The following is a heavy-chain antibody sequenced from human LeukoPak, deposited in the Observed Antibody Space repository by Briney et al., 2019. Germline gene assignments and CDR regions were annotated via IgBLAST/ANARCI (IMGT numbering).Heavy chain of an antibody. CDR2: MNPKSGNT. V-gene: IGHV1-8*03. D-gene: IGHD7-27*01. CDR3: ARGGVAKLGPLDL. CDR1: GYTITSYD. Sequence: ASVKVSCKASGYTITSYDINWVRQATGQGLEWMGWMNPKSGNTGHAQKLQGRVTITRDTSISTVYMELSSLRSEDTAVYYCARGGVAKLGPLDLWGQGTLVTVSS. J-gene: IGHJ5*02.